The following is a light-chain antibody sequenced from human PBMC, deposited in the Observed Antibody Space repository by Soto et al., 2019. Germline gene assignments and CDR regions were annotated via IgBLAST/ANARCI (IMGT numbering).Light chain of an antibody. Sequence: EIVMTQSPVTLSVSPGGGATLSCRASQSAGTNLAWYQQQPGQPPRLLIYGASIRATGVPARFSGSGSGTEFTLTISSLQSEDFAVYYCQQRSNWPITFGQGTRLEIK. CDR2: GAS. J-gene: IGKJ5*01. CDR3: QQRSNWPIT. V-gene: IGKV3-15*01. CDR1: QSAGTN.